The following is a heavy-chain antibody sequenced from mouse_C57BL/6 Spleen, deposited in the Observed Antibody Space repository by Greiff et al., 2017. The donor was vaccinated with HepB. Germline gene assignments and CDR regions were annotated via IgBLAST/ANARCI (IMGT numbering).Heavy chain of an antibody. D-gene: IGHD2-3*01. CDR1: GYTFTSYW. CDR2: IDPNRGGT. J-gene: IGHJ2*01. Sequence: VQLQQPGAELVKTGASVKLSCKASGYTFTSYWMHWVKQRPGRGLEWIGRIDPNRGGTKYNEKFKSKATLTVDKPSSTAYMQLSSLTSEDSAVYYCARSIGYDGYYDYWGQGTTLTVSS. V-gene: IGHV1-72*01. CDR3: ARSIGYDGYYDY.